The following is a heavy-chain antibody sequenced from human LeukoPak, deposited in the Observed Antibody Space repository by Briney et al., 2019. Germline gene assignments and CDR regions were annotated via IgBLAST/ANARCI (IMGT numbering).Heavy chain of an antibody. J-gene: IGHJ4*02. CDR1: GFTFDDYA. V-gene: IGHV3-9*01. Sequence: GGSLRLSCAASGFTFDDYAMHWVRQAPGKGLEWVSGISWNSGSIGYADSVKGRFTISRDNAKNSLYLQMNSLRAEDTALYYCARQYRSCSPATCSFKHFDCWGRGTLVTVSS. CDR3: ARQYRSCSPATCSFKHFDC. D-gene: IGHD2-2*01. CDR2: ISWNSGSI.